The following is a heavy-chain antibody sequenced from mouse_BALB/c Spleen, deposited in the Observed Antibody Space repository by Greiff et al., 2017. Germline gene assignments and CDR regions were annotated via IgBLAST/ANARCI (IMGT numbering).Heavy chain of an antibody. CDR2: ISNLAYSI. J-gene: IGHJ2*01. D-gene: IGHD2-1*01. CDR1: GFTFSDYG. V-gene: IGHV5-15*02. CDR3: AREEGYGNYYFDY. Sequence: DVKLVESGGGLVQPGGSRKLSCAASGFTFSDYGMAWVRQAPGKGPEWVAFISNLAYSIYYADTVTGRFTISRENAKNTLYLEMSSLRSEDTAMYYCAREEGYGNYYFDYWGQGTTLTVSS.